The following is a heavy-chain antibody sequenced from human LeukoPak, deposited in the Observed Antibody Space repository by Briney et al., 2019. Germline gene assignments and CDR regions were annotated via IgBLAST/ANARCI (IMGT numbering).Heavy chain of an antibody. J-gene: IGHJ4*02. D-gene: IGHD6-19*01. V-gene: IGHV4-30-4*08. CDR2: IYYSGST. Sequence: SETLSLTXTVSGGSISSGDYYWSCIRQPPGKGLEWIGYIYYSGSTYYNPSLKSRVTISVDTSKSQFSLKLSSVTAADTAVYYCAREEISGWYYFDYWGQGTLVTVSS. CDR1: GGSISSGDYY. CDR3: AREEISGWYYFDY.